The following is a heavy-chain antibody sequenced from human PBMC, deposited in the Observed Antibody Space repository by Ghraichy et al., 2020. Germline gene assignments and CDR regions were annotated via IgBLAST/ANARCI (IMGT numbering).Heavy chain of an antibody. V-gene: IGHV1-2*02. D-gene: IGHD3-22*01. CDR3: ARGGYYYDSSGYVDY. Sequence: ASVKVSCKASGYTFTGYYMHWVRQAPGQGLEWMGWINPNSGGTNYAQKFQGRVTMTRDTSISTAYMELSRLRSDDTAVYYCARGGYYYDSSGYVDYWGQGTLVTVSS. CDR1: GYTFTGYY. CDR2: INPNSGGT. J-gene: IGHJ4*02.